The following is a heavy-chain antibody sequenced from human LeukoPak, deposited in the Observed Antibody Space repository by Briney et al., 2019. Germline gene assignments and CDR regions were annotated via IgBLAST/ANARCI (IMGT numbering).Heavy chain of an antibody. CDR1: GYTLTELS. D-gene: IGHD6-6*01. CDR2: FDPEDGET. J-gene: IGHJ3*02. CDR3: ATDSSSSRGAFDI. Sequence: ASVKVSCKVSGYTLTELSMHWVRQAPGKGLEWMGGFDPEDGETIYAQKFQGRVTMTEGTSTDTAYMELSSLRSEDTAVYYCATDSSSSRGAFDIWGQGTMVTVSS. V-gene: IGHV1-24*01.